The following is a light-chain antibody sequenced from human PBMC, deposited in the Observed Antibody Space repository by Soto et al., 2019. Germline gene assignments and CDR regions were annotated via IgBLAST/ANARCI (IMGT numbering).Light chain of an antibody. V-gene: IGKV3-15*01. J-gene: IGKJ1*01. CDR3: KQYNEWPRT. CDR2: GAS. Sequence: EIMMTQSPATLSVSPGDRATLSCRASQSVGSNLAWYQHKVGQAPRLVIYGASTRATGIPARFSGSGYGTVFTLTFSSLQSEDFALYFCKQYNEWPRTFGQGTKVDIK. CDR1: QSVGSN.